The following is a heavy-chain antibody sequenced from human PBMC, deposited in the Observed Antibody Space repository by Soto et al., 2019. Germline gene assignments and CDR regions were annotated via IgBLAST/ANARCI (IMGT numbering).Heavy chain of an antibody. Sequence: GGSLRLSCAASGFTFSSYAMSWVRQAPGKGLEWVSAISGSGGSTYYADSVKGRFTISRDNSKNTLYLQMNSLRAEDTAVYYCANKISGVATYYMDVWGKGTTVTVSS. V-gene: IGHV3-23*01. J-gene: IGHJ6*03. CDR3: ANKISGVATYYMDV. CDR2: ISGSGGST. D-gene: IGHD5-12*01. CDR1: GFTFSSYA.